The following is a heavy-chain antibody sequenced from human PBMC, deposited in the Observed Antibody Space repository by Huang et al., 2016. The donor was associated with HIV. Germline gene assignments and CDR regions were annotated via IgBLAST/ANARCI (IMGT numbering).Heavy chain of an antibody. Sequence: QVQLVQSGSELKKPGASVKVSCKASRYTFTSYPMNWVRQAPGLGLEWMGWIKTNTGNATYAQGLTGRFIFSVDTSVSTAYLQISSLKTEDTALYYCARGLHWFDPWGQGTLVTVSS. J-gene: IGHJ5*02. CDR1: RYTFTSYP. CDR2: IKTNTGNA. CDR3: ARGLHWFDP. D-gene: IGHD1-26*01. V-gene: IGHV7-4-1*02.